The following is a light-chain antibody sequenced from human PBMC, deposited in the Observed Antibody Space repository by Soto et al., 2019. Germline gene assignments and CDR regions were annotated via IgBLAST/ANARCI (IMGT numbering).Light chain of an antibody. CDR1: NNDVGGYSY. CDR3: CSYSLSETPVI. J-gene: IGLJ2*01. CDR2: DVK. V-gene: IGLV2-14*01. Sequence: QSALTQPASVSGSPGQSINISCTGTNNDVGGYSYVSWYQHHPGKSPKLIISDVKNRPSAISNRFSGSKSGNTASLTISGLQADDEADYYCCSYSLSETPVIFGGGTKLTVL.